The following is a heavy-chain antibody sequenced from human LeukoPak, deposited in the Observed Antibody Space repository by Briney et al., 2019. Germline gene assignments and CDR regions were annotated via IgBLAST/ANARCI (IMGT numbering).Heavy chain of an antibody. D-gene: IGHD1-14*01. Sequence: PGGSLRLSCAASGFTVSSNYMSWVRQAPGKGLEWVSVIYSGGSTYYADSVKGRFTISRDNSKNTLYLQMNSLRAEDTAVYYCARVPNRRVYHYYGMDVWGQGTTVTVSS. V-gene: IGHV3-53*01. CDR3: ARVPNRRVYHYYGMDV. CDR1: GFTVSSNY. CDR2: IYSGGST. J-gene: IGHJ6*02.